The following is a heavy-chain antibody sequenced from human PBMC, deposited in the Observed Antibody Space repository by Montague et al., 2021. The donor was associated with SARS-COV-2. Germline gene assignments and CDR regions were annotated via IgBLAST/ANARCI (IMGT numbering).Heavy chain of an antibody. CDR3: ASHCGGGRCYFGMDV. J-gene: IGHJ6*02. V-gene: IGHV4-34*01. CDR2: ISHGGGT. CDR1: GGSFSSY. D-gene: IGHD2-15*01. Sequence: SETLSLTCDVYGGSFSSYWSWIRQPPGRGLEWVGQISHGGGTNYNPFLKSRVTISVDTSKNQVSLKLSSVTAADTAVYYCASHCGGGRCYFGMDVWGQGTMVTVSS.